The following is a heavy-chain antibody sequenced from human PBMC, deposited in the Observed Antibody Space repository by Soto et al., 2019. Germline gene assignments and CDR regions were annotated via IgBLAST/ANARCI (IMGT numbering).Heavy chain of an antibody. Sequence: GGSLILSCAASGFTFSSYARSWVRQAPGKGLEWVSAISGSGGSTYYADSVKGRFTISRDNSKNTLYLQMNSLRAEDTAVYYCAKGLSGGVVTAKYLYYYYGMDVWGQGTTVTVSS. J-gene: IGHJ6*02. CDR3: AKGLSGGVVTAKYLYYYYGMDV. CDR2: ISGSGGST. V-gene: IGHV3-23*01. D-gene: IGHD2-21*02. CDR1: GFTFSSYA.